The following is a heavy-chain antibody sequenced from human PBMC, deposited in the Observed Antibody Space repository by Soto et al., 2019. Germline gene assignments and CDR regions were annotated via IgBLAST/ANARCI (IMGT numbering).Heavy chain of an antibody. Sequence: ASVKVSCKASGYTFTSYCISWVRQAPGQGLEWMGWISAYNGNTNYAQKLQGRVTMTTDTSRSTAYMELRSLRSDDTAVYYCARDSICGVVIKFDPWGQGTLVTVSS. CDR3: ARDSICGVVIKFDP. D-gene: IGHD3-3*01. V-gene: IGHV1-18*01. J-gene: IGHJ5*02. CDR1: GYTFTSYC. CDR2: ISAYNGNT.